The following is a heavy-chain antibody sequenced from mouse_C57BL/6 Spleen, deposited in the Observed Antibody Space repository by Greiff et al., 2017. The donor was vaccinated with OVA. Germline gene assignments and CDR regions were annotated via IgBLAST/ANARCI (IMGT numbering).Heavy chain of an antibody. CDR2: IYPGGGYT. V-gene: IGHV1-63*01. D-gene: IGHD2-4*01. J-gene: IGHJ4*01. CDR3: ARLIDYDGYYAMDY. CDR1: GYTFTNYW. Sequence: VQLQESGAELVRPGTSVKMSCKASGYTFTNYWIGWAKQRPGHGLEWIGDIYPGGGYTNYNEKFKGKATLTADKSSSTAYMQFSSLTSEDSAIYYCARLIDYDGYYAMDYWGQGTSVTVSS.